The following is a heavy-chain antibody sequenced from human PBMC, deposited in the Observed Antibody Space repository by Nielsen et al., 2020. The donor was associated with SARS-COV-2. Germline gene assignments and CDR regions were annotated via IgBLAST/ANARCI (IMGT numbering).Heavy chain of an antibody. V-gene: IGHV3-33*01. CDR1: GFTFSSYG. D-gene: IGHD5-12*01. CDR2: IWYDGSNK. CDR3: ARDDLVATIEYGMDV. Sequence: GGSLRLSCAASGFTFSSYGMHWVRQAPGKGLEWVAVIWYDGSNKYYADSVKGRFTISRDNSKNTLYLQMNSLRAEDTAVYYCARDDLVATIEYGMDVWAKGPRSPSP. J-gene: IGHJ6*02.